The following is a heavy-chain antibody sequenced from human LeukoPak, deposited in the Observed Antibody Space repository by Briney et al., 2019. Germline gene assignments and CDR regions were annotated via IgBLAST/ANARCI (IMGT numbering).Heavy chain of an antibody. V-gene: IGHV4-39*01. Sequence: SETLSLTCTVSGGFISNSRDYWAWIRQPPGKGLEWIANIYYSGSTYYSPSLKSRVTISVDTSKNQFSLKLSSVTAADTAVYYCARQADGSTTIDWYFDLWGRGTLVTVSS. J-gene: IGHJ2*01. D-gene: IGHD1-26*01. CDR2: IYYSGST. CDR1: GGFISNSRDY. CDR3: ARQADGSTTIDWYFDL.